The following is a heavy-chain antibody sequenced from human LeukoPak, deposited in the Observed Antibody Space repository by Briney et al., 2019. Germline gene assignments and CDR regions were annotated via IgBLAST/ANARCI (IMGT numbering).Heavy chain of an antibody. CDR2: IYYSGST. CDR1: GGSISSYY. J-gene: IGHJ4*02. Sequence: SETLSLTCTVSGGSISSYYWNWIRQPPGKGLEWIGYIYYSGSTSYNPSLKSRVTMSVDTSKNQFSLNLSSVTAADTAVCYCATYRGTRGSYYYWGQGTLVTVSS. D-gene: IGHD1-1*01. CDR3: ATYRGTRGSYYY. V-gene: IGHV4-59*08.